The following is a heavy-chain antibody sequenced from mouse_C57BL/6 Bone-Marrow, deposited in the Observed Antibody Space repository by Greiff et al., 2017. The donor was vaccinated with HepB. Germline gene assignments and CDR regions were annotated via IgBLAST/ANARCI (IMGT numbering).Heavy chain of an antibody. CDR2: ILPGSGST. J-gene: IGHJ1*03. Sequence: QVQLQQSGAELMKPGDSVKLSCKATGYTFTGYWIEWVKQRPGHGLEWIGEILPGSGSTYYNEKFKGKATFTADTSSNTDYMQLSSLTTEDSAIYYCARDYYGSSYGWYCDVWGTGTTVTVSS. D-gene: IGHD1-1*01. CDR3: ARDYYGSSYGWYCDV. V-gene: IGHV1-9*01. CDR1: GYTFTGYW.